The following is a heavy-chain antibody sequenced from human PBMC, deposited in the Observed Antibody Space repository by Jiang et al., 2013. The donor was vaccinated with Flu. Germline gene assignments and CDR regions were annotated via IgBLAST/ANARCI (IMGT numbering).Heavy chain of an antibody. CDR3: ARMGASYYGNYYDLDV. CDR1: GFSLTTEGMC. D-gene: IGHD3-10*01. J-gene: IGHJ6*02. V-gene: IGHV2-70*11. Sequence: KPTQTLTLTCAFSGFSLTTEGMCVSWLRQPPGKALEWLARIDWDDDKHYITSLKTRLTISKDTSKNQVVLTMTDMDPVDTATYFCARMGASYYGNYYDLDVWGQGTTVTVSS. CDR2: IDWDDDK.